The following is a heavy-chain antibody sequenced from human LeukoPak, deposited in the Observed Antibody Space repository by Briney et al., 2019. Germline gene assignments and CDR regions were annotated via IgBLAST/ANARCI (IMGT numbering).Heavy chain of an antibody. CDR3: ARRARYFDWFDY. J-gene: IGHJ4*01. D-gene: IGHD3-9*01. Sequence: SETLSLTCTVSGGSISSYYWSWIRQSLGKGLEWIGYIYYGGSTNDIYYGGTTKYNPSLRSRLTISVDTSKNQFSLKLTSATAADTAVYYCARRARYFDWFDYWGHGTLVTVSS. CDR1: GGSISSYY. V-gene: IGHV4-59*01. CDR2: IYYGGST.